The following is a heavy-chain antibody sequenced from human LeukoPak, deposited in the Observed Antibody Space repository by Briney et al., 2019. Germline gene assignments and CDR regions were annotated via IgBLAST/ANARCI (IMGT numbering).Heavy chain of an antibody. CDR2: INHSGST. D-gene: IGHD2-2*02. CDR1: GGSFSGYY. CDR3: ARGSRYCSSTSCYRWFDY. Sequence: PSETLSLTCAVYGGSFSGYYWSWIRQPPGKGLEWIGEINHSGSTNYNPSLKSRVTISVDTSKNQFSLKLSSVTAADTAVYYCARGSRYCSSTSCYRWFDYWGQGTLVTVSS. V-gene: IGHV4-34*01. J-gene: IGHJ4*02.